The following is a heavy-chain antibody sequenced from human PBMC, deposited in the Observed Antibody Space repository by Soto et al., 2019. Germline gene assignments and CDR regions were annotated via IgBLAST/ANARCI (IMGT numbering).Heavy chain of an antibody. Sequence: GGSLRLSCAASGFTFSTYAMSWVRQAPGKGLEWVSAISGSGGSLYYADSVKGRFTISRDSSKNTLFLQMNSLRAEDTALYYCAKDPGGLRPRYFDYWGQGTLVTVSS. CDR3: AKDPGGLRPRYFDY. V-gene: IGHV3-23*01. CDR1: GFTFSTYA. D-gene: IGHD2-15*01. J-gene: IGHJ4*02. CDR2: ISGSGGSL.